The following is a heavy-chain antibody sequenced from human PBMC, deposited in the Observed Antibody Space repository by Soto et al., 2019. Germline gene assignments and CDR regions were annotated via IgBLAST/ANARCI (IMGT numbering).Heavy chain of an antibody. CDR3: ARDVSVMPSVFGF. V-gene: IGHV1-69*01. J-gene: IGHJ4*02. CDR2: ITPMIGTT. Sequence: QVHLVQSGAEVKRPGSSVRVSCRASGCHFYTYAFTWVRQATGHGLEWRGAITPMIGTTKYAQQFHGRVTFSAAQAASTASMALSNLRSDDPAVQYLARDVSVMPSVFGFWGQGTLITFS. D-gene: IGHD2-2*01. CDR1: GCHFYTYA.